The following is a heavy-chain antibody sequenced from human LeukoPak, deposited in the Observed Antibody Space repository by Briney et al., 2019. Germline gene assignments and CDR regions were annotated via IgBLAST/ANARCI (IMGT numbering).Heavy chain of an antibody. CDR3: ARAVYYYYYMDV. Sequence: GGSLRLSCAVSGLTISDHYIDWVRQAPGKGLEWVAVISYDGSNKYYADSVKGRFTISRDNSKNTLYLQMNSLRAEDTAVYYCARAVYYYYYMDVWGKGTTVTVSS. V-gene: IGHV3-30*01. CDR2: ISYDGSNK. CDR1: GLTISDHY. J-gene: IGHJ6*03.